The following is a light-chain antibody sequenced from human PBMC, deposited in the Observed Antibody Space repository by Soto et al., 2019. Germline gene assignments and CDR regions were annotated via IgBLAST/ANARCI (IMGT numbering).Light chain of an antibody. V-gene: IGKV3-15*01. CDR2: GAS. CDR1: QPLNNN. J-gene: IGKJ5*01. CDR3: QQYEKWPPSIT. Sequence: ETVITQSPATLSVSPGDRATLSCNAGQPLNNNVAWYQHKPGQAPRPLIYGASTRATGISARFSGSGSGTEFTLTISSLQSEDFAVYYCQQYEKWPPSITFGQGTRLDI.